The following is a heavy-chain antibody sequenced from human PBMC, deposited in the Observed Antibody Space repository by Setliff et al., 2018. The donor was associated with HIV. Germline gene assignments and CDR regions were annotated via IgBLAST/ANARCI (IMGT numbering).Heavy chain of an antibody. V-gene: IGHV4-59*08. CDR2: IYYSGNT. J-gene: IGHJ3*02. Sequence: KPSETLSLTCNVSGDSISSHYWSWIRQPPGKGLEWIGTIYYSGNTISNPSLKSRVTISVDTSKNQFSLKLSSVTAADTAVYYCARPLSMSYNFWGDAFAIWGRGTMVTVSS. CDR1: GDSISSHY. CDR3: ARPLSMSYNFWGDAFAI. D-gene: IGHD3-3*01.